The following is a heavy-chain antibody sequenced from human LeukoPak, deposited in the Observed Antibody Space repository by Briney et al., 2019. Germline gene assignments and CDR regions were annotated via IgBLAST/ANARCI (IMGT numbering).Heavy chain of an antibody. V-gene: IGHV3-23*01. CDR2: ISGSGDGA. Sequence: GGSLRLSCAASGFTFSTYAMSWVRLAPGKGLQWVSLISGSGDGAHYADSVKGRFTISRDNSKNTVYLQMTNLRAEDTAVYYCAKGYIQLWWFDYWGQGTLVTVSS. J-gene: IGHJ4*02. D-gene: IGHD2-21*01. CDR1: GFTFSTYA. CDR3: AKGYIQLWWFDY.